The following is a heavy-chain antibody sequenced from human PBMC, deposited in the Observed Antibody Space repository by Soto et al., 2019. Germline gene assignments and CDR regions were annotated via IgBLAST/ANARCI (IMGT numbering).Heavy chain of an antibody. Sequence: GASVKVSCKASGYTFTSYDINWVRQATGQGLEWMGWMNPNSGGTSTAQKFQGWVTMTTDTSISTASMELTRLTSDDTAIYYCARGDSTDCSNGVCSFFYNHDMDVWGQGTTVTV. CDR2: MNPNSGGT. D-gene: IGHD2-8*01. CDR1: GYTFTSYD. J-gene: IGHJ6*02. CDR3: ARGDSTDCSNGVCSFFYNHDMDV. V-gene: IGHV1-2*04.